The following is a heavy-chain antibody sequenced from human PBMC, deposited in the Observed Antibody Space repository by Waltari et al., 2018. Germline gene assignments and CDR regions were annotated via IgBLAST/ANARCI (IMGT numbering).Heavy chain of an antibody. CDR2: ISYDGSNK. Sequence: QVQLVEAGGGVVQPGRSLRLSCAASGFTFSSYGMHWVRLAPGKGLKWVAVISYDGSNKYYADSVKRRFTISRVNSKNTLYLQMNSLRAEETAVYYCAKEFGELFAATSWFDPWGQGTLVTVSS. CDR1: GFTFSSYG. CDR3: AKEFGELFAATSWFDP. D-gene: IGHD3-10*01. J-gene: IGHJ5*02. V-gene: IGHV3-30*18.